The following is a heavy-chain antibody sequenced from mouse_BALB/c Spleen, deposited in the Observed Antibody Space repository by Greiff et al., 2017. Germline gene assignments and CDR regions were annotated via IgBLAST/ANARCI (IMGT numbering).Heavy chain of an antibody. CDR2: INSNGGST. D-gene: IGHD1-1*01. V-gene: IGHV5-6-3*01. CDR3: ARALYYYGSSFDY. CDR1: GFTFSSYG. J-gene: IGHJ2*01. Sequence: EVMLVESGGGLVKPGGSLKLSCAASGFTFSSYGMSWVRQTPDKRLELVATINSNGGSTYYPDSVKGRFTISRDNAKNTLYLQMSSLKSEDTAMYYCARALYYYGSSFDYWGQGTTLTVSS.